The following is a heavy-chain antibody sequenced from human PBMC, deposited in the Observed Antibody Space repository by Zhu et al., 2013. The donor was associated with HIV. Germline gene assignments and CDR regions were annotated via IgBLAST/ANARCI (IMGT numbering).Heavy chain of an antibody. D-gene: IGHD3-10*01. CDR1: GGTFSSYA. CDR3: ARHRNMVRGMHWFDP. CDR2: IIPIFGTA. Sequence: VQLVQSGAEVKKPGSSVKVSCKAPGGTFSSYAISWVRQAPGQGLEWMGGIIPIFGTANYAQKFQGRVTITADESTSTAYMELSSLRSEDTAVYYCARHRNMVRGMHWFDPWGQGNPGSPSPQ. J-gene: IGHJ5*02. V-gene: IGHV1-69*01.